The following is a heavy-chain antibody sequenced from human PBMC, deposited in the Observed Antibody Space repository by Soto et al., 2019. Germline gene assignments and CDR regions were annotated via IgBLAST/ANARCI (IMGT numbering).Heavy chain of an antibody. Sequence: SQTLSLTCAISGNRYTTDSSAWIWNRQSPSRGLEWLGRTYYRSKWYNDYAVSVKSRITINPDTSKNQFSLQLNSVTPEDTAVYYCARGDSYHPFDTWGQGTMVTVS. V-gene: IGHV6-1*01. D-gene: IGHD5-12*01. J-gene: IGHJ3*02. CDR1: GNRYTTDSSA. CDR2: TYYRSKWYN. CDR3: ARGDSYHPFDT.